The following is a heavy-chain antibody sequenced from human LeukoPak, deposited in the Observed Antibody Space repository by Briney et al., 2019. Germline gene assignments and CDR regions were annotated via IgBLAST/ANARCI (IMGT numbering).Heavy chain of an antibody. CDR2: ISSSSSYI. CDR1: GVTLGSYA. V-gene: IGHV3-21*01. Sequence: PGGSLRLSCAASGVTLGSYAMSWARQAPGKGLEWVSSISSSSSYIYYADSLKGRFTISRDNAKNSLYLQMNSLRAEDTAVYYCARVGGDYGILTGYFYWGQGALVTVSS. CDR3: ARVGGDYGILTGYFY. D-gene: IGHD3-9*01. J-gene: IGHJ4*02.